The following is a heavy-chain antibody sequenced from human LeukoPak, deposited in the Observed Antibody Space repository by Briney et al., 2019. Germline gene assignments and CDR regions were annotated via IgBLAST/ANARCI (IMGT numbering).Heavy chain of an antibody. Sequence: PSETLSLTCTVSGGSIRSHFWSWIRQPPGKGLEWIGSIYYSESTYYNPSLKSRVTISVGTSKNQFSLKLSSVTAADTAVYYCARDRGYYDILTGYRGRGYYYGMDVWGQGTTVTVSS. D-gene: IGHD3-9*01. CDR1: GGSIRSHF. CDR2: IYYSEST. CDR3: ARDRGYYDILTGYRGRGYYYGMDV. J-gene: IGHJ6*02. V-gene: IGHV4-59*11.